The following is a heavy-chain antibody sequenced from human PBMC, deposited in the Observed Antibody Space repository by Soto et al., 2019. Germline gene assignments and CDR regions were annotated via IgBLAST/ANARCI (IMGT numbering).Heavy chain of an antibody. Sequence: QVQLVESGGGLVKPGGSLTLSCTASGFALVVYMSWIRQAPGKGLESVSYISGSGAYTTYADSVRGRFTISRDNAKNSLYLQMNNLRAEDTAVYYCARDYSNKGFDYWGQGTLVTVSS. V-gene: IGHV3-11*05. D-gene: IGHD5-18*01. CDR2: ISGSGAYT. CDR3: ARDYSNKGFDY. J-gene: IGHJ4*02. CDR1: GFALVVY.